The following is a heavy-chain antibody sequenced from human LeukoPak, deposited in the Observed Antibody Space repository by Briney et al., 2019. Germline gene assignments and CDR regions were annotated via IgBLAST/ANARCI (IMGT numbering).Heavy chain of an antibody. Sequence: PSETLSLTCAVSGYSISSGYYWGWIRQPPGKGLEWIGSIYHSGSTYYNPSLKSRVTISVDTSKNQFSLKLSPVTAADTAVYYCASFTILGRLYAFDIRGQGTMVTVSS. CDR2: IYHSGST. D-gene: IGHD3-3*01. CDR3: ASFTILGRLYAFDI. V-gene: IGHV4-38-2*01. J-gene: IGHJ3*02. CDR1: GYSISSGYY.